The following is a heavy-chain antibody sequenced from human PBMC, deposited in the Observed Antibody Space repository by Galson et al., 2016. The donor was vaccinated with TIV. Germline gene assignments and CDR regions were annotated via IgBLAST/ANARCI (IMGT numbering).Heavy chain of an antibody. D-gene: IGHD1-7*01. V-gene: IGHV3-7*01. J-gene: IGHJ3*02. CDR2: IKQDGSEK. CDR1: GFTFSSSA. CDR3: ARNNWNYEGAFDI. Sequence: SLRLSCAASGFTFSSSAMTWVRQAPGKGLEWVANIKQDGSEKHYVDSVKGRFTMSRDNAKNSLYLQMNNFTAEDTAVYYCARNNWNYEGAFDIWGQGTMDTVSS.